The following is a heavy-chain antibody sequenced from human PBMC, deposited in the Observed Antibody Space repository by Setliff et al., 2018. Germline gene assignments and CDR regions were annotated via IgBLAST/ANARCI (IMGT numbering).Heavy chain of an antibody. Sequence: GGSLRLSCAGSGFTFSSYWMTWVRQVPGRGLEWVANINRDGSEKYYLDSVKGRFTISRDNAEKSLWRHMNNLRVDDTAIYYCARSYYWGQGALVTVSS. D-gene: IGHD3-10*01. V-gene: IGHV3-7*01. J-gene: IGHJ4*02. CDR1: GFTFSSYW. CDR2: INRDGSEK. CDR3: ARSYY.